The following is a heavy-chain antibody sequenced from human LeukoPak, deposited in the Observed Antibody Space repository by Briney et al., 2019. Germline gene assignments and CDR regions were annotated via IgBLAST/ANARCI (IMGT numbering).Heavy chain of an antibody. CDR3: ARSAFCTSTSCSDFDS. CDR2: ISSSSSTI. V-gene: IGHV3-48*01. Sequence: GGSLRLSCAASGFTFSSYSMNWVRQAPGKGLEWVSYISSSSSTIYYADSVKGRFTISRDNAKNSLYLQMNSLRAEDTAVYYCARSAFCTSTSCSDFDSWGQGTLVTVSS. CDR1: GFTFSSYS. J-gene: IGHJ4*02. D-gene: IGHD2-2*01.